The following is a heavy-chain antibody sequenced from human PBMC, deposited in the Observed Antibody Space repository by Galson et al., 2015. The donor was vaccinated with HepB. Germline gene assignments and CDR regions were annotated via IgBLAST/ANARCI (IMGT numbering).Heavy chain of an antibody. V-gene: IGHV3-30*18. CDR2: ISYDGVTK. CDR1: GFTFSSYG. Sequence: SLRLSCAASGFTFSSYGMHWVRQAPGKGLEWVAVISYDGVTKYYAESVKGRFTISRDNSKNTLYLQMNSLRAEDTAVYYCAKHRMFGMVILPRYQMDVWGTGTTVTVSS. CDR3: AKHRMFGMVILPRYQMDV. D-gene: IGHD3-3*01. J-gene: IGHJ6*04.